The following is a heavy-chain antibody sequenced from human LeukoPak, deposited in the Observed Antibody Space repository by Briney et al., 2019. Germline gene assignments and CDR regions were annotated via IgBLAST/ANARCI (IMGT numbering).Heavy chain of an antibody. V-gene: IGHV4-34*01. CDR3: ASHYSSGSYRYTGSFDS. J-gene: IGHJ4*02. CDR2: INHGGST. CDR1: GGSFSDHY. D-gene: IGHD3-16*02. Sequence: SETLSLTCAVYGGSFSDHYWSWIRQPPGKGLEWIGEINHGGSTIYSPSLKSRVSISVDTSKNQFSLKLNSVTAADAAVYFCASHYSSGSYRYTGSFDSWGQGNVVTVSS.